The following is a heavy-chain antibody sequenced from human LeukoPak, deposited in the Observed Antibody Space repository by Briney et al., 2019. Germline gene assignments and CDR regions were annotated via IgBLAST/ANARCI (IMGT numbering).Heavy chain of an antibody. J-gene: IGHJ2*01. Sequence: SSQTLSLTCTVSGGSISSGDYYWSWIRQPPGKGLEWIGYIYYSGSTYYNPSLKSRVTISVDTSKNQFSLKLGSVTAADTAVYYSARDRYGSRNYYDGYFDLWGRGTLVTVSS. CDR3: ARDRYGSRNYYDGYFDL. D-gene: IGHD3-10*01. V-gene: IGHV4-30-4*08. CDR2: IYYSGST. CDR1: GGSISSGDYY.